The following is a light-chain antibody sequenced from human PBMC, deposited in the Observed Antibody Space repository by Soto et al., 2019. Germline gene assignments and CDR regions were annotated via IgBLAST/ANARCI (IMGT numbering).Light chain of an antibody. Sequence: EIALTQSPGTLSLSPGERATLSCRASQSVSSSYLAWYQQKPGPAPRLLIYGASSRATGIPDRFSGSGSGTDFTLTSSRLEPEDFAVYYCQQYGSSPTFGQGTKVEIK. CDR3: QQYGSSPT. CDR2: GAS. J-gene: IGKJ1*01. V-gene: IGKV3-20*01. CDR1: QSVSSSY.